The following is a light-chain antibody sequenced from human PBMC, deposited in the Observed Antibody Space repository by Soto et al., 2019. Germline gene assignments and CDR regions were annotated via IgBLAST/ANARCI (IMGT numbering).Light chain of an antibody. CDR2: DAS. V-gene: IGKV1-13*02. CDR1: QGISSA. CDR3: QQSYSSPPT. Sequence: AIRLTRSPSALSASVGDIVTITCRASQGISSALAWYQQKPGKAPKLLIYDASSLQSGVPSRFSGSRSGPDFTLTISSLQPEDFATYYCQQSYSSPPTFGHGNKVDI. J-gene: IGKJ1*01.